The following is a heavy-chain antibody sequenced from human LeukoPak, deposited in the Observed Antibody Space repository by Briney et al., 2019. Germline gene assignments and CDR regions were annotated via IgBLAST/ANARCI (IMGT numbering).Heavy chain of an antibody. CDR1: GFTFSSYG. CDR2: IRYDGSNK. CDR3: AKVAYYSDSSGYSDY. D-gene: IGHD3-22*01. Sequence: GGSLRLSCAASGFTFSSYGMHWVRQAPGKGLEWVAFIRYDGSNKYYADSVKGRFTISRDNSKNTLYLQMNSLRAEDTAVYYCAKVAYYSDSSGYSDYWGQGTLVTVSS. J-gene: IGHJ4*02. V-gene: IGHV3-30*02.